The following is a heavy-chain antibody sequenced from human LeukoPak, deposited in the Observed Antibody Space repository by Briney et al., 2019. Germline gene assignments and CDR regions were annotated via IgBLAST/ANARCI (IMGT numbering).Heavy chain of an antibody. V-gene: IGHV4-59*01. CDR1: RGSISTYY. J-gene: IGHJ4*02. CDR2: IYYTGST. CDR3: ARTAVDTATHFDN. Sequence: SETLSLTCTVSRGSISTYYWTWIRQPPGKGLEWIGYIYYTGSTNYNPSLESRVTISVDTSKNQFSLKLRSVTAADTAVYYCARTAVDTATHFDNWGQGTLVTVSS. D-gene: IGHD5-18*01.